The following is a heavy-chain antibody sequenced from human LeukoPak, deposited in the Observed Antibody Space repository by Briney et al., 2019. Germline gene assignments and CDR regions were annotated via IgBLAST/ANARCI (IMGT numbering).Heavy chain of an antibody. J-gene: IGHJ6*03. CDR3: AKDRVGPKYYMDV. Sequence: GGSLRLSCAASGFTFSSYGMHWVRQAPGKGLEWVAFIRYDGSNKYYADSVKGRFTISRDNSKNTLYLQMNSLRAEDSAVYCCAKDRVGPKYYMDVWGTGTTVTISS. D-gene: IGHD1-26*01. V-gene: IGHV3-30*02. CDR2: IRYDGSNK. CDR1: GFTFSSYG.